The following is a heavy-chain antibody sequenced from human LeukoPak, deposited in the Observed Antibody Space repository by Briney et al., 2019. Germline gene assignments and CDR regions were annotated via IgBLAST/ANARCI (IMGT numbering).Heavy chain of an antibody. CDR3: ARLDSSGYY. J-gene: IGHJ4*02. V-gene: IGHV4-30-2*03. Sequence: LRLSCAASGFTFSNYAMSWVRQPPGKGLEWIGIIYYSGTTYYNPSLKSRVTISVDTSKNQFSLKLSSVTAADTAVYYCARLDSSGYYWGQGTLVTVS. D-gene: IGHD3-22*01. CDR2: IYYSGTT. CDR1: GFTFSNYA.